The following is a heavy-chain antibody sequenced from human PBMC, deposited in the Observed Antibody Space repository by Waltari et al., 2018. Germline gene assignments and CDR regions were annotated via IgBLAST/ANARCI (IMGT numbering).Heavy chain of an antibody. CDR3: ARDRNDYVWGRYAFDI. V-gene: IGHV1-69*01. CDR2: GRPSLGTA. CDR1: GYTFTSYD. Sequence: QVQLVQSGAEVKKPGASVKVSCKASGYTFTSYDITWVRQATGQGLEWMGGGRPSLGTANYAQKCQGRVTITADESTSTAYMELSSLRSEDTAVYYCARDRNDYVWGRYAFDIWGQGTMVTVSS. D-gene: IGHD3-16*01. J-gene: IGHJ3*02.